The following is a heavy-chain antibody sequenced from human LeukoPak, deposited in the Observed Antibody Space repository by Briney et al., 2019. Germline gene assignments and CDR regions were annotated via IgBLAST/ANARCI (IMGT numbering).Heavy chain of an antibody. CDR2: IYSGGST. Sequence: PGGSLRLSCAASGFTVSSNYMSWVRQAPGKGLEWVSVIYSGGSTYYADSVKGRFTISRDNSKNTLYLQMNSLRAEDTAVYYCAKEDLTSIFGVDYYYYYYMDVWGKGTTVTVSS. V-gene: IGHV3-66*01. D-gene: IGHD3-3*01. CDR3: AKEDLTSIFGVDYYYYYYMDV. J-gene: IGHJ6*03. CDR1: GFTVSSNY.